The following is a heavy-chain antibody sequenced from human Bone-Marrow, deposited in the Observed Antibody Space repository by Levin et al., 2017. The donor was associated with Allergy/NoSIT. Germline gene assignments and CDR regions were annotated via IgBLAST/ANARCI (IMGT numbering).Heavy chain of an antibody. J-gene: IGHJ6*02. CDR3: ARGGKLKVTPYYYYYGMDG. Sequence: ASVKVSCKASGYTFTSYDINWVRQATGQGLEWMGWMNPNSGNTGYAQKFQGRVTMTRNTSISTAYMELSSLRSEDTAVYYCARGGKLKVTPYYYYYGMDGWGQGTTVTVSS. CDR2: MNPNSGNT. CDR1: GYTFTSYD. V-gene: IGHV1-8*01. D-gene: IGHD4-23*01.